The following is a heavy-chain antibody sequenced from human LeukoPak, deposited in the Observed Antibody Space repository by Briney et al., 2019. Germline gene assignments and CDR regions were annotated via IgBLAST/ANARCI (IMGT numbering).Heavy chain of an antibody. CDR3: AKDRVTIRFDY. D-gene: IGHD3-9*01. CDR1: GFTFSSYG. Sequence: QSGGSLRLSCAASGFTFSSYGMHWVRQAPGKGLEWVAVISYDGSNKYYADSVKGRFTISRDNSKNTLYLQMNSLRAEDTAVYYCAKDRVTIRFDYWGQGTLVTVSS. V-gene: IGHV3-30*18. J-gene: IGHJ4*02. CDR2: ISYDGSNK.